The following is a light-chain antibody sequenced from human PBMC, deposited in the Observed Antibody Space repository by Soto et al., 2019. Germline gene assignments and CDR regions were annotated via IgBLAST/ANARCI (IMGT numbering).Light chain of an antibody. Sequence: QSALTQPPSASGTPGQRVTISCSGSSSNFGSNYVYWYQQLPGTAPKLLIYRNNQRPSGVPDRFSGSKSGTSASLAISGLRSEDEADYYCAASDDSLCAFYVFGTGPKVTV. CDR1: SSNFGSNY. V-gene: IGLV1-47*01. CDR3: AASDDSLCAFYV. CDR2: RNN. J-gene: IGLJ1*01.